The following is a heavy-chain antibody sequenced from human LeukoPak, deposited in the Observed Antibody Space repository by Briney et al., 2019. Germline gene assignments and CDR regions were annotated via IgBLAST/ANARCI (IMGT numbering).Heavy chain of an antibody. CDR1: GYTVTSYA. V-gene: IGHV7-4-1*02. D-gene: IGHD6-25*01. CDR2: IDTRTGNP. J-gene: IGHJ4*02. CDR3: ARGGSRGYYRASNFDS. Sequence: ASVKVSCKVSGYTVTSYALNWVRQAPGQGLEWMGWIDTRTGNPTYAQGFTGRFVFSLDTSVSTAYLQISSLKVEDSVVYYCARGGSRGYYRASNFDSWGQGNLVCVST.